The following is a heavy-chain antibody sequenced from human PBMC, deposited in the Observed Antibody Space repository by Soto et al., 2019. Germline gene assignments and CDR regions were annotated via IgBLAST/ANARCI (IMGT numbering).Heavy chain of an antibody. CDR2: ITAYNGNT. J-gene: IGHJ4*02. Sequence: QVQLVQSGAEVKKPGASVKVSCKASGYTFTSYGISWVRQAPGHGLEWMGGITAYNGNTNYAQKPQGSFTMTTATSTRTAYMELRSLRSDDTAVYYCAREYGSGSRSDYWGQGTLVTVSS. CDR1: GYTFTSYG. V-gene: IGHV1-18*01. CDR3: AREYGSGSRSDY. D-gene: IGHD3-10*01.